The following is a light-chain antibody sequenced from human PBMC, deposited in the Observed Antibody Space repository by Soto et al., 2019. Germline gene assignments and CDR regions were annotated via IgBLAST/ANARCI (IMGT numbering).Light chain of an antibody. CDR1: QSISSY. Sequence: DIQMTQSPSSLSASVGDRFTITCRASQSISSYLNWYQQKPGKAPKLLIYAASSLQSGVPSRFSGSGSGTDFTLTISSLQPEDFATYYCQQSYSTPLTLGGGTKVDIK. J-gene: IGKJ4*01. CDR3: QQSYSTPLT. CDR2: AAS. V-gene: IGKV1-39*01.